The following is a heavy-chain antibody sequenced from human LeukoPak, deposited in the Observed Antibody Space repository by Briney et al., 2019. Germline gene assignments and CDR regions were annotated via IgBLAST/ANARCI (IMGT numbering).Heavy chain of an antibody. CDR3: TKQITDLHYFDY. Sequence: GGSLRLSCTASGFTFGDYAMSWVRQAPGKGLEWVGFIRCKTYGWTTEYAASVKGRFTISRDDSKSIAYLHMNSLKTEDTAVYYCTKQITDLHYFDYWGQGTLVTVSS. CDR1: GFTFGDYA. J-gene: IGHJ4*02. CDR2: IRCKTYGWTT. V-gene: IGHV3-49*04. D-gene: IGHD3-16*01.